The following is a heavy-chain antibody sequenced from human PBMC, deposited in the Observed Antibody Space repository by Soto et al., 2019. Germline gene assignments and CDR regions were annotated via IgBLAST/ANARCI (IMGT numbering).Heavy chain of an antibody. Sequence: LRLSCAASGFTFSSYAMSWVRQAPGKGLEWVSIITSDGRTYYADSVKGRFTISRDNSKNTVYLQMNSLRAEDTAVYYCAKDYSTVTTDPLSVVLFDYWGQGALVTVSS. J-gene: IGHJ4*02. CDR1: GFTFSSYA. CDR3: AKDYSTVTTDPLSVVLFDY. D-gene: IGHD4-17*01. CDR2: ITSDGRT. V-gene: IGHV3-23*01.